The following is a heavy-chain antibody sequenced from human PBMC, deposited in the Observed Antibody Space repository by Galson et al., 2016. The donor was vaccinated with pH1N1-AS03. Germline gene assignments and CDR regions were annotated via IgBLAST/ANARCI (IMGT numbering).Heavy chain of an antibody. Sequence: SETLSLTCAVSGGSMTSPDWWTWVRQPPGKGLEWIGEVHYSGTTSYNPSLNSRVTMSIDKSNNQFSLNLGSVTAADTAVYFCASAGYHTPGYHYSGQGALVTVSS. V-gene: IGHV4-4*02. J-gene: IGHJ4*02. CDR2: VHYSGTT. CDR3: ASAGYHTPGYHY. CDR1: GGSMTSPDW. D-gene: IGHD3-16*02.